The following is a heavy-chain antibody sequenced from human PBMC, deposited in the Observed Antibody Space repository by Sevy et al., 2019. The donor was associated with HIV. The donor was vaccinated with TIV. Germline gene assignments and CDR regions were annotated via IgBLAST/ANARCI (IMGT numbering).Heavy chain of an antibody. CDR2: ISTGSSTI. V-gene: IGHV3-48*01. CDR1: GFSFSSFS. CDR3: ARGSDGYSYGLLDY. D-gene: IGHD5-18*01. J-gene: IGHJ4*02. Sequence: GGSLRLSCAASGFSFSSFSMNWVRQAPGKGQEWVSYISTGSSTIYYADSVKGRFTISRDNAKNSLYLQMNSLRVEDTAVYYCARGSDGYSYGLLDYWGQGTLVTVSS.